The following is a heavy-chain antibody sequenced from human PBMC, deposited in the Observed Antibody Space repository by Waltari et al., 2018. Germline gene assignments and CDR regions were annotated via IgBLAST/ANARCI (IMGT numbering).Heavy chain of an antibody. CDR3: ARSDVVVAPARNNYYFPMEV. D-gene: IGHD2-21*01. Sequence: QLQLQQSGPGLVKPSQTLSLACSLSGDSISGSYYWNWVRQTAGEGLEWLGYIYSRGSTKYNPSLQSRATISIVKKTQCSLKLAAVTAADTAVYYCARSDVVVAPARNNYYFPMEVWGQGTTVTVSS. V-gene: IGHV4-61*09. CDR2: IYSRGST. J-gene: IGHJ6*03. CDR1: GDSISGSYY.